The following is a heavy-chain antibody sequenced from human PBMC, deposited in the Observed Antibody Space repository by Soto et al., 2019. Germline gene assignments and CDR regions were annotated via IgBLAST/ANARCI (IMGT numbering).Heavy chain of an antibody. Sequence: GGSRMLCCSSSVCTCIRDCICLFLEAAVNGLQWVSTIRVDVFHTHYTDSVKGLLSISRDNSKNTVYLQMDSLRAEDTHMYFCARDVGIDSDALFDSSGNGTPVTXYS. CDR2: IRVDVFHT. D-gene: IGHD2-15*01. J-gene: IGHJ4*01. CDR1: VCTCIRDC. V-gene: IGHV3-23*01. CDR3: ARDVGIDSDALFDS.